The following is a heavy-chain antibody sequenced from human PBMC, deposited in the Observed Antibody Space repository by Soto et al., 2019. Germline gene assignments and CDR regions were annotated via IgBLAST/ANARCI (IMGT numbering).Heavy chain of an antibody. V-gene: IGHV1-2*02. D-gene: IGHD3-10*01. CDR2: INPNSGGT. Sequence: QVQLVQSGAEVKKPGASVKVSCKASGYTFTGYYMHWVRQAPGQGLEWMGWINPNSGGTNYAQKFQGRVTMTRDTSISTAYMELSRLRSDDTAVYYCARHKLDYYGSGSYSYFDYWGQGTLVTVSS. CDR1: GYTFTGYY. J-gene: IGHJ4*02. CDR3: ARHKLDYYGSGSYSYFDY.